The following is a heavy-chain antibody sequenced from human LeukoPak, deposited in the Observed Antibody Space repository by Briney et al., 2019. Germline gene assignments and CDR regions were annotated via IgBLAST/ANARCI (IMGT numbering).Heavy chain of an antibody. CDR1: GFTFSDYY. CDR2: ISSSDSTI. CDR3: ARDQGTFCVGDCYYRLDY. D-gene: IGHD2-21*02. V-gene: IGHV3-11*04. J-gene: IGHJ4*02. Sequence: GGSLRLSCAASGFTFSDYYMSWIRQAPGKGLEWDSHISSSDSTIYYADSVKGRFTISRDNAKRSLYLQMNSLRADDTAVYYCARDQGTFCVGDCYYRLDYWGQGTLVTVSS.